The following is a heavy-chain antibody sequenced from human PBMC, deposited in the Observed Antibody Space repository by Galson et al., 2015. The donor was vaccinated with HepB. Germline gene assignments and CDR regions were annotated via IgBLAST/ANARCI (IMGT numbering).Heavy chain of an antibody. D-gene: IGHD3-3*01. J-gene: IGHJ4*02. Sequence: SLRLSCAESGFTFSNYGMHWVRQAPGKGLEWVELIWFDGGKKYYADSVKGRFTTSRDNSNNTLFLQMNSLRAEDTAVYYCARDGGGLRELEWLSPNEALDYWGQGILVTVAS. V-gene: IGHV3-33*01. CDR2: IWFDGGKK. CDR1: GFTFSNYG. CDR3: ARDGGGLRELEWLSPNEALDY.